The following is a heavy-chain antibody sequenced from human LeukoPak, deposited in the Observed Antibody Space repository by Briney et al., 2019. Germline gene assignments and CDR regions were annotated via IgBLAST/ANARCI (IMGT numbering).Heavy chain of an antibody. CDR3: ARAISNDDNSGYYY. D-gene: IGHD3-22*01. Sequence: SETLSLTCTVSGGSISSYYWSWIRQPAGKGLEWIGRIYASGSTKYNPSLKSRVTMSVGTSKNQFSLKLSSVTAADTAVYYCARAISNDDNSGYYYWGQGTLVTVSS. CDR1: GGSISSYY. CDR2: IYASGST. J-gene: IGHJ4*02. V-gene: IGHV4-4*07.